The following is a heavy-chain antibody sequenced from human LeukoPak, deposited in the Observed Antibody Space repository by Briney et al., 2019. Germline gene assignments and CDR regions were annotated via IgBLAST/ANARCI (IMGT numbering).Heavy chain of an antibody. CDR2: ISAYNGNT. CDR1: GYTFTSYG. D-gene: IGHD3-22*01. CDR3: ARDQGSYYDSSGYYSPPYYFDC. Sequence: GASVKVSCKASGYTFTSYGISWVRQAPGQGLEWMGWISAYNGNTNYAQKLQGRVTMTTDTSTSTAYMELRSLRSDDTAVYYCARDQGSYYDSSGYYSPPYYFDCWGQGTLVTVSS. J-gene: IGHJ4*02. V-gene: IGHV1-18*01.